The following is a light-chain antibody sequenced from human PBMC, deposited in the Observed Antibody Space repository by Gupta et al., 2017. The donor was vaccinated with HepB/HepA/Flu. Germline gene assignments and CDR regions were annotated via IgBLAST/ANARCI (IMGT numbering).Light chain of an antibody. CDR2: DVS. Sequence: QSALTQPASVSGSPGQSITIPCTGTSSDVGGYDYVSWYQQHPGKAPKLMIYDVSNRPSGVSYRFSGSKSGNTASLTISGLQAEDEADYYCSSYASSSTVVFGGGTKLTVL. V-gene: IGLV2-14*03. CDR3: SSYASSSTVV. J-gene: IGLJ2*01. CDR1: SSDVGGYDY.